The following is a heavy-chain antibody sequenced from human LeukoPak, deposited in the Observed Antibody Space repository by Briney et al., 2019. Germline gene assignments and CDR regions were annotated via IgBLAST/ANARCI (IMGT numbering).Heavy chain of an antibody. CDR2: ISSSGSTI. CDR3: ARDHYYDSSGYFLGY. D-gene: IGHD3-22*01. CDR1: GFTFSDYY. V-gene: IGHV3-11*01. Sequence: GGSLRLSCAASGFTFSDYYMSWIRQAPGKGLEWVSYISSSGSTIYHADSVKGRFTISRDNAKNSLYLQMNSLRAEDTAVYYCARDHYYDSSGYFLGYWGQGTLVTVSS. J-gene: IGHJ4*02.